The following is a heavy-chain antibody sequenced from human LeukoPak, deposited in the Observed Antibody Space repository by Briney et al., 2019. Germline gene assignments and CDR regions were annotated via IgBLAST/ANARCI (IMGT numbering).Heavy chain of an antibody. V-gene: IGHV4-39*02. J-gene: IGHJ4*02. CDR3: AREGYDSSGYYTMVDY. CDR1: GGSISSSSYY. D-gene: IGHD3-22*01. CDR2: IYYSGST. Sequence: PSETLSLTCTVSGGSISSSSYYWGWIRQPPGKGLEWIGTIYYSGSTYYNPSLKSRVTISVDTSKNQFSLKLSSVTAADTAVYYCAREGYDSSGYYTMVDYWGQGTLVTVSS.